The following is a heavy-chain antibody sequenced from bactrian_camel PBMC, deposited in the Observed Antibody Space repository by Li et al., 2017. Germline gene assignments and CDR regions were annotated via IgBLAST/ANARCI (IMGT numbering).Heavy chain of an antibody. J-gene: IGHJ4*01. Sequence: HVQLVESGGGSVQAGGSLRLSCAASGATYNRYCIGWFRQGPGNEREGVATIGSDGYTSYADSVKGRFTISRDDAKNTLYLQMNSLKPEDTADYYCAPVGVIKGLGVRTCDGQGTQVTVS. V-gene: IGHV3S55*01. D-gene: IGHD3*01. CDR1: GATYNRYC. CDR2: IGSDGYT.